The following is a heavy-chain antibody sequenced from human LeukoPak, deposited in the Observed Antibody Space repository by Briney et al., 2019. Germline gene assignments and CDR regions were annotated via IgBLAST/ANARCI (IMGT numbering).Heavy chain of an antibody. V-gene: IGHV3-30*02. CDR1: GFTFSSYG. CDR3: AKAISYSSSSNAFDI. J-gene: IGHJ3*02. CDR2: IRYDGSNK. Sequence: PGGSLRLSCAASGFTFSSYGMHWVRQSPGKGLEWVSFIRYDGSNKYYADSVKGRFTISRDNAKNSLYLQMNSLRAEDMALYYCAKAISYSSSSNAFDIWGQGTMVTVSS. D-gene: IGHD6-6*01.